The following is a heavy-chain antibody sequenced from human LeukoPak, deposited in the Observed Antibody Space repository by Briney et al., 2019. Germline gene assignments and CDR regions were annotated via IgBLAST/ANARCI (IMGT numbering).Heavy chain of an antibody. CDR2: MNPNSGNT. J-gene: IGHJ5*02. CDR1: GYTFTSYD. D-gene: IGHD3-10*01. CDR3: ARAGITMVRGVIMSWFDP. Sequence: RASVKVSCKASGYTFTSYDINWVRQATGQGLEWMGWMNPNSGNTGYAQKFQGRVTMTRNTSISTAYMELSSLRSEDTAVYYCARAGITMVRGVIMSWFDPWGQGTLVTVSS. V-gene: IGHV1-8*01.